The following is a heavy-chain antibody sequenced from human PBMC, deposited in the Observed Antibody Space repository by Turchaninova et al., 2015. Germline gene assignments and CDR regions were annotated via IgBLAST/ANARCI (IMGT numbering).Heavy chain of an antibody. Sequence: QVQLQQWGAGLLKPSETLSVPGAVYGGSFSGFSGSWIRQPPRKGLEWIGEINHSESTNYNPSLQSRVTISGDTSKNQFSLKLTSVTAADTAVYYCARGRGGLFTALPDYWGQGTLVTVSS. CDR3: ARGRGGLFTALPDY. J-gene: IGHJ4*02. CDR2: INHSEST. CDR1: GGSFSGFS. D-gene: IGHD3-3*01. V-gene: IGHV4-34*01.